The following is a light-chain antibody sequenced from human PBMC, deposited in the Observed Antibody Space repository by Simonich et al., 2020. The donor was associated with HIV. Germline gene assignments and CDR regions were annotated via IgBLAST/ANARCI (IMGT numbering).Light chain of an antibody. Sequence: EIVMTQSPATLSVSPGERATLSCRASQSVSSHLAWYQPKPGLAPRLLIYAASTRATVSPARFSCSGSGTEFTLVISSMQAEDFAVYYCQQYNAWPTFGGGTKVEIK. V-gene: IGKV3-15*01. CDR3: QQYNAWPT. CDR1: QSVSSH. CDR2: AAS. J-gene: IGKJ4*01.